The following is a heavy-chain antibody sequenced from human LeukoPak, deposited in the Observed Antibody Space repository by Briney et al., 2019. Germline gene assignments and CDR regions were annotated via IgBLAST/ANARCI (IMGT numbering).Heavy chain of an antibody. CDR3: ARASSGWYGY. V-gene: IGHV3-64*01. Sequence: PGGSLRLSCAASGFTFSSYAMHWVRQAPGKGLEYVSAISSNGGSTYYANSVKGRFTISRDNSKNTLYLQMGSLRVEDMAVYYCARASSGWYGYWGQGTLVTVSS. D-gene: IGHD6-19*01. J-gene: IGHJ4*02. CDR1: GFTFSSYA. CDR2: ISSNGGST.